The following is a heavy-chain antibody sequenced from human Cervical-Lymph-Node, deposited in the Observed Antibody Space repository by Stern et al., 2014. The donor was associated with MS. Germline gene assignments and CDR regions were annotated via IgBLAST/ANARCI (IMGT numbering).Heavy chain of an antibody. CDR3: ATKPREAAGKWYFDL. D-gene: IGHD6-13*01. J-gene: IGHJ2*01. CDR1: GGTFRSYT. Sequence: VKLVESGAEEKKPGSSVKVSCTTSGGTFRSYTFGWGRQAPGQGLERMGLIVPAFDKKSYEQKFQGSVTITAGISTTTATMGQRSLTSEDSALYFCATKPREAAGKWYFDLWGRGTLISFSS. CDR2: IVPAFDKK. V-gene: IGHV1-69*06.